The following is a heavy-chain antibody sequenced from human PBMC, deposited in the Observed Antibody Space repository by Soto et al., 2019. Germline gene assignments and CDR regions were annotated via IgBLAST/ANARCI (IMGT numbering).Heavy chain of an antibody. CDR1: GYTFTSYD. CDR3: ARGRPTVLRFLKWLSKSRDYIDV. J-gene: IGHJ6*03. D-gene: IGHD3-3*01. CDR2: MNPNSGNT. Sequence: QVQLVQSGAEVKKPGASVKVSCKASGYTFTSYDINWVRQATGQGLEWMGWMNPNSGNTGYAQKFHGRVTMTRNTSLCTTDMEMISLRSEVKAVYYCARGRPTVLRFLKWLSKSRDYIDVWGKGTTVTVSS. V-gene: IGHV1-8*01.